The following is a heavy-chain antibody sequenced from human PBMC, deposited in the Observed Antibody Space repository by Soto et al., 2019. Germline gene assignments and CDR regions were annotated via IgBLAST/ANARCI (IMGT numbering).Heavy chain of an antibody. V-gene: IGHV3-9*01. CDR1: GFTFDDYA. Sequence: GGSLRLSCAASGFTFDDYAMHWVRQAPGKGLEWVSGISWNSGSIGYADSVKGRFTISRDNAKNSLYLQMNSLRAEDTALYYCAKDNGENSKGYYYYYMDVWGKGTTVTVSS. D-gene: IGHD3-10*01. CDR2: ISWNSGSI. J-gene: IGHJ6*03. CDR3: AKDNGENSKGYYYYYMDV.